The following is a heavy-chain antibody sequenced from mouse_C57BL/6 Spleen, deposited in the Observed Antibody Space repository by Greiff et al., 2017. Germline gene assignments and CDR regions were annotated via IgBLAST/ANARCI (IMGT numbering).Heavy chain of an antibody. V-gene: IGHV1-7*01. D-gene: IGHD4-1*01. CDR2: INPSSGYT. CDR3: ARRSWAETYLDY. Sequence: QVQLQQSGAELAKPGASVKLSCKASGYTFTSYWMHWVKQGPGQGLEWIGYINPSSGYTKYNQKFKDKATLTTDKSSSTAYMHLSSLTYEDSAVDYYARRSWAETYLDYWGQGTTLTVSS. CDR1: GYTFTSYW. J-gene: IGHJ2*01.